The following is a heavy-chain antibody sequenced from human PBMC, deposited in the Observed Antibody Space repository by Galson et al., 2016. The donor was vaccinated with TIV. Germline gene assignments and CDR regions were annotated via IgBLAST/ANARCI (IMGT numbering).Heavy chain of an antibody. CDR1: GGTFSNYA. J-gene: IGHJ4*02. V-gene: IGHV1-69*04. Sequence: SVKASCKASGGTFSNYAIRWVRQAPGQGLEWMGRIIPIIGMTNYAQKFQGRLTITADKSTSTAYMELSSLRNEDTAVYYCANLVVIDTTFDYWGQGTLVTVSS. CDR3: ANLVVIDTTFDY. CDR2: IIPIIGMT. D-gene: IGHD2-21*01.